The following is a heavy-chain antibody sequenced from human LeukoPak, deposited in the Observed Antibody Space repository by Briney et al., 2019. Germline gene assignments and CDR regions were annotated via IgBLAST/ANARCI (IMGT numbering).Heavy chain of an antibody. CDR3: ARRGKQLGNYYYYYMDV. V-gene: IGHV5-51*01. CDR1: GYSFTSYW. J-gene: IGHJ6*03. D-gene: IGHD6-13*01. CDR2: IYPGDSDT. Sequence: GESLKISCKGSGYSFTSYWIGWVRQMPGKGLEWMGIIYPGDSDTRYSPSFQGQVTISADQSISTAYLQWSSLKASDTAMYYCARRGKQLGNYYYYYMDVWGKGTTVTVSS.